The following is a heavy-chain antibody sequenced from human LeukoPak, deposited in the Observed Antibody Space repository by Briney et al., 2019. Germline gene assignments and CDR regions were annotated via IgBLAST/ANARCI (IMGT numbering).Heavy chain of an antibody. V-gene: IGHV3-48*04. Sequence: GGSLRLSCAASEFTFSSYSMNWVRQAPGKGLEWVSYITNSGNSKSYADSVKGRFTISRDNAKNSLYLQMNSLRAEDTAVYYCARLYYYGSGNYYNRYFDYWGQGTLVTVSS. J-gene: IGHJ4*02. D-gene: IGHD3-10*01. CDR3: ARLYYYGSGNYYNRYFDY. CDR2: ITNSGNSK. CDR1: EFTFSSYS.